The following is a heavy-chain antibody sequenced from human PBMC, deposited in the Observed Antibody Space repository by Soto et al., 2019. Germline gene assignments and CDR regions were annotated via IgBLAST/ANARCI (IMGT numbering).Heavy chain of an antibody. V-gene: IGHV3-21*01. J-gene: IGHJ4*02. Sequence: EVRLLESGGGLVQPGGSLRLSCAASGFTFSTYAMSWVRQAPGKGLEWVSSISSSSSYIYYADSVKGRFTISRDNAKNSLYLQMNSLRAEDTAVYYCASSNTPDYWGQGTLVTVSS. CDR1: GFTFSTYA. CDR3: ASSNTPDY. CDR2: ISSSSSYI. D-gene: IGHD3-3*02.